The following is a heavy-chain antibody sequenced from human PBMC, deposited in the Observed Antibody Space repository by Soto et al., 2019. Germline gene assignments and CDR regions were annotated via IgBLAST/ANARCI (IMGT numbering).Heavy chain of an antibody. V-gene: IGHV3-7*01. CDR3: ARVWLLAAAGENFDY. CDR1: GFTFSSYW. Sequence: GGSLRLSCAASGFTFSSYWMSWVRQAPGKGLEWVANIKQDVSENCYVDSVKGRFTISRDNAKNSLYLQMNSLRAEDTAVYYCARVWLLAAAGENFDYWGQGTLVTVSS. J-gene: IGHJ4*02. CDR2: IKQDVSEN. D-gene: IGHD6-13*01.